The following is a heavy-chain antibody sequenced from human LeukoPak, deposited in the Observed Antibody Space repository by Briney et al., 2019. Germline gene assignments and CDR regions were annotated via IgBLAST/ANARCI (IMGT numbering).Heavy chain of an antibody. D-gene: IGHD6-6*01. V-gene: IGHV4-39*07. J-gene: IGHJ6*02. CDR2: INHSGST. CDR3: ASFSLVIYGMDV. Sequence: KPSETLSLTCTVSGGSISSSSYYWGWIRQPPGKGLEWIGEINHSGSTNYNPSLKSRVTISVDTSKNQFSLKLSSVTAADTAVYYCASFSLVIYGMDVWGQGTTVTVSS. CDR1: GGSISSSSYY.